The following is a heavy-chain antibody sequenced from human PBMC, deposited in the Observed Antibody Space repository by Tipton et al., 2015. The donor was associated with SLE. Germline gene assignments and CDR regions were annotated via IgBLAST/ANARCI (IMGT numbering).Heavy chain of an antibody. Sequence: TLSLTCTVSGASISSGTYFWSWIRQSAGKGLEWIGRIYTSGSTKYNPSLKSRVTLSLDTSKNQFSLKLSSVTAADTALYYCARDGLGWGYYYYMDVWGTGTTVPVSS. D-gene: IGHD5/OR15-5a*01. J-gene: IGHJ6*03. CDR2: IYTSGST. V-gene: IGHV4-61*02. CDR3: ARDGLGWGYYYYMDV. CDR1: GASISSGTYF.